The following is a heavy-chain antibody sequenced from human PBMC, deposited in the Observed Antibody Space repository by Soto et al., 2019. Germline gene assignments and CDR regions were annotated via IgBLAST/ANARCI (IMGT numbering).Heavy chain of an antibody. J-gene: IGHJ4*02. Sequence: SETLSLTCTVSGGSISSYYWSWIRQPPGKGLEWIGYIYYSGSTNYNPSLKSRVTISVDTSKNQFSLKLSSVTAADTAVYYCASTPIVGATTIKSYFDYWGQGTLVTVSS. CDR2: IYYSGST. D-gene: IGHD1-26*01. CDR3: ASTPIVGATTIKSYFDY. CDR1: GGSISSYY. V-gene: IGHV4-59*01.